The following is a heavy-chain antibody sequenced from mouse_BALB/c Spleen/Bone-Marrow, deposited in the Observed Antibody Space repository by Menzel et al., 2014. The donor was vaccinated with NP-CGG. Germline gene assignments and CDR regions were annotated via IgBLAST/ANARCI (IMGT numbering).Heavy chain of an antibody. V-gene: IGHV1S137*01. J-gene: IGHJ4*01. CDR2: ISTYYGDA. Sequence: GAELVRPGVSVKISCKGSGYTFTDYAMHWVKQSHAKSLEWIGVISTYYGDASYNQKFKGKATMTVDKSSSTAYMELARLTSEDSAIYYCARRADSSGYVDAMDYWGQGTSVTLS. CDR3: ARRADSSGYVDAMDY. CDR1: GYTFTDYA. D-gene: IGHD3-2*01.